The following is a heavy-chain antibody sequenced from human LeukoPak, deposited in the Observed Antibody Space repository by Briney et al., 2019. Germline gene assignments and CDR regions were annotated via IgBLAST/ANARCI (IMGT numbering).Heavy chain of an antibody. D-gene: IGHD3-22*01. V-gene: IGHV3-53*01. CDR3: ARDLKSSGSY. CDR1: GFTVSGSY. CDR2: IHSGGST. J-gene: IGHJ4*02. Sequence: PGGSLRLSCAASGFTVSGSYMSWVRQAPGKGLEWVSVIHSGGSTYYADSVKGRFTISRDNSKNTVYLQMNSLRAEDTAVYYCARDLKSSGSYWGQGTLVTVSS.